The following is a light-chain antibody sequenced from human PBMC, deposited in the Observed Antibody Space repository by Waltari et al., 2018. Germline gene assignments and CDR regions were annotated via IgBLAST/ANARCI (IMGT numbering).Light chain of an antibody. CDR3: CSYAGTSPLWM. Sequence: QSALTQPASVSGSPGQSITISCTGTSSDVGSFNLVSWYQHHPGKAPKLMIYEDNKRPSGVSIRVAGSKSGNTASLTISGLQAEDEAEYYCCSYAGTSPLWMFGGGTKLTVL. V-gene: IGLV2-23*01. CDR2: EDN. J-gene: IGLJ3*02. CDR1: SSDVGSFNL.